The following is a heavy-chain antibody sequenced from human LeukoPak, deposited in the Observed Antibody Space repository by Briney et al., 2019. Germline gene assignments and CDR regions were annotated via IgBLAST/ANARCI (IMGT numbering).Heavy chain of an antibody. D-gene: IGHD1-1*01. CDR3: ARDRTGNDY. V-gene: IGHV3-7*01. Sequence: GGSLRLSCAASGFTFSTHSMNWVRQAPGKGLEWVANIKEDGSEKYYVDSVRGRFTISRDNAKNSLSLQMNSLRAEDTAVYYCARDRTGNDYWGQGALVTVSS. CDR1: GFTFSTHS. CDR2: IKEDGSEK. J-gene: IGHJ4*02.